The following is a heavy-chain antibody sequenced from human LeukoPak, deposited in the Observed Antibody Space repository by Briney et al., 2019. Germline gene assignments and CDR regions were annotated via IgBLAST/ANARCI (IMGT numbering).Heavy chain of an antibody. CDR1: GFSFSGYA. CDR2: ISYNGGRK. Sequence: PGGSLRLSCVASGFSFSGYAIHWLRQAPGKGVEGVALISYNGGRKDYADSVKGRFTIDRDNSKNTVYLQMNSLRPDDTAIYFCARQEARSYNYEGLDYWGQGSLVTVSS. CDR3: ARQEARSYNYEGLDY. V-gene: IGHV3-30*04. J-gene: IGHJ4*02. D-gene: IGHD1-1*01.